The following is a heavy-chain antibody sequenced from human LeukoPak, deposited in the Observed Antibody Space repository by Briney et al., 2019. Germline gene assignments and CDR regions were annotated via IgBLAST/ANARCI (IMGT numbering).Heavy chain of an antibody. CDR1: GGSISSGSYY. D-gene: IGHD2-2*01. CDR2: IYTSGST. J-gene: IGHJ4*02. CDR3: ARERGSPVVVPASFLYYFDY. Sequence: SETLSLTCTVSGGSISSGSYYWSWIRQPAGKGLEWIGRIYTSGSTNYNPSLKSRVTISVDTSKNQFSLKLSSVTAADTAVYYCARERGSPVVVPASFLYYFDYWGQGTLVTVSS. V-gene: IGHV4-61*02.